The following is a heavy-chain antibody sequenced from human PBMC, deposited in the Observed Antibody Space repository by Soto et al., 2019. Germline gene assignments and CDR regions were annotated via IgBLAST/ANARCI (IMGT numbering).Heavy chain of an antibody. CDR1: GFTFSSYG. Sequence: QVQLVESGGGVVQPGRSLRLSCAASGFTFSSYGMHWVRQAPGKGLEWVAVIWYDGSNKYYADSVKGRFTISRDNSKNTLYLQMNSLRAEDTAVYYCARDGIAAAGTIDYWSQGTLVTVSS. D-gene: IGHD6-13*01. V-gene: IGHV3-33*01. J-gene: IGHJ4*02. CDR2: IWYDGSNK. CDR3: ARDGIAAAGTIDY.